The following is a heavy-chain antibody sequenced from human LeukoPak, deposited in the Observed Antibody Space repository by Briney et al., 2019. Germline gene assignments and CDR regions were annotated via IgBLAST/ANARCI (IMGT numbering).Heavy chain of an antibody. J-gene: IGHJ6*03. V-gene: IGHV1-2*06. CDR3: AREGYYYYYVDV. Sequence: ASVKLSCKASGYTFTGYYMHWVRQAPGQGLEWMGRINPNSGGTNYAQKFQGRVTMTRDTSISTAYMELSRLRSDDTAVYYCAREGYYYYYVDVWGKGTTVTVSS. CDR1: GYTFTGYY. CDR2: INPNSGGT.